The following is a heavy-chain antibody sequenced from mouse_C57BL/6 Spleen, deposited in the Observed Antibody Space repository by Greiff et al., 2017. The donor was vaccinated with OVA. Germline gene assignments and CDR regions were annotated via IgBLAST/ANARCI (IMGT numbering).Heavy chain of an antibody. Sequence: QVQLQQPGAELVRPGSSVKLSCKASGYTFTSYWMDWVKQRPGQGLEWIGNIYPSDGETHYNQKFKDKATLTVDKSSSTAYMQLSSLTSEDSAVYYCAREDYDGGGYDYWGQGTTLTVSS. CDR2: IYPSDGET. CDR1: GYTFTSYW. J-gene: IGHJ2*01. D-gene: IGHD2-4*01. CDR3: AREDYDGGGYDY. V-gene: IGHV1-61*01.